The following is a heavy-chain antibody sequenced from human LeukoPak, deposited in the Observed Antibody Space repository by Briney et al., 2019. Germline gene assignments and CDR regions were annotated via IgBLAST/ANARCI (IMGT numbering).Heavy chain of an antibody. V-gene: IGHV3-30*18. D-gene: IGHD2-15*01. CDR2: ISSNGNNK. CDR1: GFTFSSYG. CDR3: TKGCLGGGNCFYFQH. J-gene: IGHJ1*01. Sequence: PGRSLRLSRAASGFTFSSYGMYWVRQAPGKGLEWVAVISSNGNNKYYGDSVKGRFTISRDNSKNTLFLQMDSLRAEDTAVYYCTKGCLGGGNCFYFQHWGQGTLVSVSS.